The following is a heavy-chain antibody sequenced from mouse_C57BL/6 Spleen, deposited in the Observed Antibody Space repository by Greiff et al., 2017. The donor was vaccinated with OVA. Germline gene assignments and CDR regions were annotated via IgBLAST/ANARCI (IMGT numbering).Heavy chain of an antibody. CDR1: GYTFTDYY. D-gene: IGHD1-1*01. CDR2: INPNNGGT. Sequence: EVQLQQSGPELVKPGASVKISCKASGYTFTDYYMNWVKQSHGKSLEWIGDINPNNGGTSYNQKFKGKATLTVDKSSSTAYMELRSLTSEDSAVDYCARWRYGSSYGFDYWGQGTTLTVSS. J-gene: IGHJ2*01. CDR3: ARWRYGSSYGFDY. V-gene: IGHV1-26*01.